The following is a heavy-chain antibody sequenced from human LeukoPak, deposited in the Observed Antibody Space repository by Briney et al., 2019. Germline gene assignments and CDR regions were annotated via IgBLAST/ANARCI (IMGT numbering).Heavy chain of an antibody. CDR3: AKLKGWYGEGYFDY. V-gene: IGHV3-53*01. D-gene: IGHD3-10*01. CDR2: IYSGGTT. J-gene: IGHJ4*02. Sequence: GGSLRLSCAPSGFTVSSNYMSWVRQPPGKGLEWVSVIYSGGTTFYADSVKGRFTISRDNSKNTLYLQMNSLRADDTAVYYCAKLKGWYGEGYFDYWGQGTVVTVSS. CDR1: GFTVSSNY.